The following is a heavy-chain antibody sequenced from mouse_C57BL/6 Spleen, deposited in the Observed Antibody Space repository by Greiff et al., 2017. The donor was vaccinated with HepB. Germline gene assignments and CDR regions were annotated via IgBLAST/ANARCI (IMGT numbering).Heavy chain of an antibody. J-gene: IGHJ4*01. V-gene: IGHV1-61*01. CDR1: GYTFTSYW. Sequence: QVQLQQPGAELVRPGSSVKLSCKASGYTFTSYWMDWVKQRPGQGLEWIGNIYPSDSETHYNQKFKDKATLTVDKSSSTAYMQLSSLTSEDSAVYYCARSIYDGNYGGAMDYWGQGTSVTVSS. D-gene: IGHD2-1*01. CDR2: IYPSDSET. CDR3: ARSIYDGNYGGAMDY.